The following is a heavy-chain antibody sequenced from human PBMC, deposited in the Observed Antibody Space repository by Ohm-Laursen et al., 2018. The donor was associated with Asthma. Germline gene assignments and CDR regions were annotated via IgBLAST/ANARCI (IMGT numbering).Heavy chain of an antibody. CDR3: AKVKWELPSFDY. D-gene: IGHD1-26*01. V-gene: IGHV3-23*01. J-gene: IGHJ4*02. Sequence: SLRLSCTASGFTFSSYAMSWVRQAPGKGLEWVSAISGSGGSTYYADSVKGRFTISRDNYKNTLYLQMNSLRAEDTAVYYCAKVKWELPSFDYWGQGTLVTVSS. CDR1: GFTFSSYA. CDR2: ISGSGGST.